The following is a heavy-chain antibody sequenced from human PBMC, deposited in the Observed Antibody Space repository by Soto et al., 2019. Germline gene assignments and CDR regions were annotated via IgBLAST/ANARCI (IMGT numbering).Heavy chain of an antibody. J-gene: IGHJ3*02. V-gene: IGHV3-23*01. CDR3: AKPYFVIRSGYNGAAKEDAFDI. CDR1: GFTFSSYA. D-gene: IGHD3-3*01. CDR2: IRGNGRIK. Sequence: DVQLLESGGGLVQPGGSLRLSCAASGFTFSSYAMSWVRQAPGTGLEWVSGIRGNGRIKHYADSVKGRFTISRDNSNNPLSLPMNNLVAEDTALYYCAKPYFVIRSGYNGAAKEDAFDIWGQGTMGTVS.